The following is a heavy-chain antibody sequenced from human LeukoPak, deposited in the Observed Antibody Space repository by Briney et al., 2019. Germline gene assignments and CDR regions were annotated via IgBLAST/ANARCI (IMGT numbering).Heavy chain of an antibody. Sequence: GASVKDSCKASGYTFTSYYMHWVRQAPGQGLEWMGIINPSGGSTSYAQKFQGRVTMTRDMSTSTVYMELSSLRSEDTAVYYCARTGGSVHYGSGSYYRDWGQGTLVTVSS. CDR3: ARTGGSVHYGSGSYYRD. CDR2: INPSGGST. J-gene: IGHJ4*02. CDR1: GYTFTSYY. V-gene: IGHV1-46*01. D-gene: IGHD3-10*01.